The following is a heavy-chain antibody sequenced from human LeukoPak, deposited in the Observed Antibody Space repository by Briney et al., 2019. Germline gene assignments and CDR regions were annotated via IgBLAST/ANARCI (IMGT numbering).Heavy chain of an antibody. J-gene: IGHJ5*02. CDR1: GGSVSSGSYY. V-gene: IGHV4-61*01. D-gene: IGHD1-26*01. CDR2: IYYSGST. Sequence: SETLSLTCAVSGGSVSSGSYYWSWIRQPPGKGLEWIGYIYYSGSTNYNPSLKSRVTISVDTSKNQFSLKLSSVTAADTAVYYCARDVGKFDPWGQGTLVTVSS. CDR3: ARDVGKFDP.